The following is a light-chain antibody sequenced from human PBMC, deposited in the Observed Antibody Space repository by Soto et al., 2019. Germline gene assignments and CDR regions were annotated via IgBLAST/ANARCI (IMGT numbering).Light chain of an antibody. CDR1: QSVTNNY. J-gene: IGKJ5*01. Sequence: TVLTQSPGTLSLSPGERATLSCRTSQSVTNNYLAWYQQKPGQAPRLLIDGASSRATGIPDRFCGSGSGTDFTLTIDRLEPEDFAVYYCQQYGTSPITFGQGTRLEIK. V-gene: IGKV3-20*01. CDR3: QQYGTSPIT. CDR2: GAS.